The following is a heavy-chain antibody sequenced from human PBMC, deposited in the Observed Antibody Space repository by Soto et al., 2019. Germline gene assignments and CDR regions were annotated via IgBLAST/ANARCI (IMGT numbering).Heavy chain of an antibody. D-gene: IGHD3-16*01. V-gene: IGHV3-48*02. CDR2: ISSSSSTI. CDR3: ARLADYGTNYYYYGMDV. CDR1: GFTFSSYS. Sequence: EVQLVESGGGLVQPGGSLRLSCAASGFTFSSYSMNWVRQAPGKGLEWVSYISSSSSTIYYADSVKGRFTISRDNAKNSLYLQMNSLRDEDTAVYYCARLADYGTNYYYYGMDVWGQGTTVTVSS. J-gene: IGHJ6*02.